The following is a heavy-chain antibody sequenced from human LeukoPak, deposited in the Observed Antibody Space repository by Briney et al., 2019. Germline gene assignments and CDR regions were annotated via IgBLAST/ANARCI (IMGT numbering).Heavy chain of an antibody. J-gene: IGHJ6*03. V-gene: IGHV4-34*01. D-gene: IGHD2-2*01. Sequence: SETLSLTCAVYGGSFSGYYWSWIRQPPGKGLEWIGEINHSGSTNYNPSLKSRVTISVDTSKNQFSLKLSSVTAADTAVYYCARHPDCSSTSCYWGHHYYYYMDVWGKGTTVTVSS. CDR3: ARHPDCSSTSCYWGHHYYYYMDV. CDR1: GGSFSGYY. CDR2: INHSGST.